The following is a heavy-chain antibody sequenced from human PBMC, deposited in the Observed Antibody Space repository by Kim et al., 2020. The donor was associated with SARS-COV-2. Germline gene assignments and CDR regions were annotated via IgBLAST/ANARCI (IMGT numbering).Heavy chain of an antibody. CDR1: GGSFSGYY. Sequence: SETLSLTCAVYGGSFSGYYWSWIRQPPGKGLEWIGEINHSGSTNYNPSLKSRVTISVDTSKNQFSLKLSSVTAADTAVYYCARTGRDGSGSYYKIRFDYWGQGTLVTVSS. CDR2: INHSGST. J-gene: IGHJ4*02. D-gene: IGHD3-10*01. CDR3: ARTGRDGSGSYYKIRFDY. V-gene: IGHV4-34*01.